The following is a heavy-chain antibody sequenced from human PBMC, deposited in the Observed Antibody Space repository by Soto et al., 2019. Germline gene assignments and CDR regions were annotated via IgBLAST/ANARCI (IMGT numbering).Heavy chain of an antibody. Sequence: SETLSLTCTVSGGSMSEYFWSWVRQSPGKGLEWIGYIYYLGSTDYNPSLKSRVTMSVDTSKRQFSLKLSSVTAADTAIYYCARDGYDGSGSPYPAYWGPGIQVTVSS. CDR1: GGSMSEYF. CDR2: IYYLGST. V-gene: IGHV4-59*01. CDR3: ARDGYDGSGSPYPAY. D-gene: IGHD3-10*01. J-gene: IGHJ4*02.